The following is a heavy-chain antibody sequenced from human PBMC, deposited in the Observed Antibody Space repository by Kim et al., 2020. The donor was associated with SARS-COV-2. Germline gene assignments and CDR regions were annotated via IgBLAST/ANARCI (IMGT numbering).Heavy chain of an antibody. CDR3: ARQSKAAGRELDY. CDR2: IYPGDSDT. J-gene: IGHJ4*02. CDR1: GYSFTSYW. D-gene: IGHD6-13*01. V-gene: IGHV5-51*01. Sequence: GESLKISCKGSGYSFTSYWIGWVRQMPGKGLEWMGIIYPGDSDTRYSPSFQGQVTISADKSISTAYLQWNNLKASDTAMYYCARQSKAAGRELDYWGQGTLVTVSS.